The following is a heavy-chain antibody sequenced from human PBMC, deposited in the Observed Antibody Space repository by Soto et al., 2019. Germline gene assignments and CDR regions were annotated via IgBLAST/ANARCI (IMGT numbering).Heavy chain of an antibody. J-gene: IGHJ6*02. CDR1: EFTFNTYA. CDR3: ARDVGHYVPYYYGMDV. CDR2: IAYDGNDK. Sequence: QAQLVESGGGVVQPGRSLRLSCAASEFTFNTYAMHWVRQAPGKGLEWVAVIAYDGNDKYYADSVKGRFTISRDNSKNALYLQMNTLRPEDTAMYYCARDVGHYVPYYYGMDVWGQGTTVTVSS. V-gene: IGHV3-30*03. D-gene: IGHD4-17*01.